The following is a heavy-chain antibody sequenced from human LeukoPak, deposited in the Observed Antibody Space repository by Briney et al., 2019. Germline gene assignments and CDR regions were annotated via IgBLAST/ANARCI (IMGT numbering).Heavy chain of an antibody. CDR2: INPNSGGT. CDR3: ARVQYSSSWVDP. Sequence: ASVKVSCKASGYXFTGYYIHWVRQAPGQGLEWMGWINPNSGGTNYAQKFQGRVTMTRDTSTSTAYMELSRLRSDDTAVYYCARVQYSSSWVDPWGQGTLVTVSS. CDR1: GYXFTGYY. V-gene: IGHV1-2*02. J-gene: IGHJ5*02. D-gene: IGHD6-13*01.